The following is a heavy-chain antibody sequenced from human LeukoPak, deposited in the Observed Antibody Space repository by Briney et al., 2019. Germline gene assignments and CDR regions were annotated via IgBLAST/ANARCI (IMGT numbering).Heavy chain of an antibody. V-gene: IGHV4-34*01. D-gene: IGHD5-18*01. CDR3: ARGPYVGSYGTFDY. J-gene: IGHJ4*02. CDR2: INHSGST. CDR1: CGSLSGYY. Sequence: PSETLALTCAVYCGSLSGYYWSWIRQPPGEGPEWNGEINHSGSTNYNPSLKSRLTISVDTSKNQFSLKLSSVTAADTAVYYCARGPYVGSYGTFDYWGQGTLVTVSS.